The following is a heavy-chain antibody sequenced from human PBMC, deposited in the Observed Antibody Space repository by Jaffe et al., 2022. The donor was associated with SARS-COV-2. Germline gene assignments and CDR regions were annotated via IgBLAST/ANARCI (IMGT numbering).Heavy chain of an antibody. CDR3: ATSHPGTGGGFDL. Sequence: QVQLQESGPGLVKPLETLSLTCTVSGDSVSSGSCYWSWVRQSPGKGLEWIGYIYYIRSTNYNPSLESRVTISVDTSKNQFSLRLDSVTAADTAVYYCATSHPGTGGGFDLWGQGTLVTVSS. CDR2: IYYIRST. CDR1: GDSVSSGSCY. J-gene: IGHJ4*02. D-gene: IGHD2-8*02. V-gene: IGHV4-61*01.